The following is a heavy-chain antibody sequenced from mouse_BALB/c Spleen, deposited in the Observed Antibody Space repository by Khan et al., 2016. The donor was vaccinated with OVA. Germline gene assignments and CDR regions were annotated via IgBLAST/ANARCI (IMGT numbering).Heavy chain of an antibody. CDR2: IYPGDGDI. J-gene: IGHJ3*01. V-gene: IGHV1-80*01. CDR1: GYAFSDFW. Sequence: QVQLQQSGAELVRPGSSVKISCKTSGYAFSDFWMNWVKQRPGQGLEWIGQIYPGDGDIYYNGRLKGNATLTADKSSSTASMQLSSLTSEDSAVXFCARAGYGGFAYWGQGTLVTVSA. CDR3: ARAGYGGFAY. D-gene: IGHD1-1*02.